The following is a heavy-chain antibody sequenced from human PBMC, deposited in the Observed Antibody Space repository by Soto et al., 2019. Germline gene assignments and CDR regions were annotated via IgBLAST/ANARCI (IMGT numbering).Heavy chain of an antibody. Sequence: GESLKISCKGSGYSFTRYLIGWVRQMPGKGLEWMGIIYPRDSDTRYSPSFQGQVTISADKSISTAYLQWSSLKASDTAMYYCARVRESTAAFDYWGQGTLVTVSS. CDR3: ARVRESTAAFDY. CDR2: IYPRDSDT. J-gene: IGHJ4*02. V-gene: IGHV5-51*01. D-gene: IGHD2-8*02. CDR1: GYSFTRYL.